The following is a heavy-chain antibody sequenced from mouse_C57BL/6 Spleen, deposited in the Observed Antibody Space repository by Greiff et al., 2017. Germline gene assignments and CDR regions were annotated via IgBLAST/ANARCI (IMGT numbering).Heavy chain of an antibody. CDR3: ARQTMKAYFDY. Sequence: EVQRVESGGDLVKPGGSLKLSCAASGFTFSSYGMSWVRQTPDKRLEWVATISSGGSYTYYPDSVKGRFTISRDNAKNTLYLQMSSLKSEDTAMYYCARQTMKAYFDYWGQGTTLTVSS. V-gene: IGHV5-6*01. D-gene: IGHD2-4*01. CDR2: ISSGGSYT. J-gene: IGHJ2*01. CDR1: GFTFSSYG.